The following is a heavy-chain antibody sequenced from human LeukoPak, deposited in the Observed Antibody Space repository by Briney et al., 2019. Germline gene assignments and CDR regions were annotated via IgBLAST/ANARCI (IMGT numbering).Heavy chain of an antibody. Sequence: ASVKVSCKASGYTLTSSDINWLRQATGQGLEWMGWMNPNSGNTGYAQKFQGRVTMTRNTSMSTAYMELSSLRSEDTAVYYCAIRTPVDIVATLGERVKKGLDYWGQGTLVTVSS. CDR2: MNPNSGNT. CDR1: GYTLTSSD. CDR3: AIRTPVDIVATLGERVKKGLDY. V-gene: IGHV1-8*01. J-gene: IGHJ4*02. D-gene: IGHD5-12*01.